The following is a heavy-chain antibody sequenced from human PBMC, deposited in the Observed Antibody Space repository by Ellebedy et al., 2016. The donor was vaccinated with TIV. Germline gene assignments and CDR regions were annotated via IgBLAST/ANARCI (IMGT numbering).Heavy chain of an antibody. CDR2: INHSGST. D-gene: IGHD6-19*01. CDR3: AGPVAGTEKLDWFDP. J-gene: IGHJ5*02. CDR1: GGSFSGYY. Sequence: GSLRLXCAVYGGSFSGYYWSWIRQPPGKGLEWIGEINHSGSTNYNPSLKSRVTISVDTSKNQFSLKLSSVTAADTAVYYCAGPVAGTEKLDWFDPWGQGTLVTVSS. V-gene: IGHV4-34*01.